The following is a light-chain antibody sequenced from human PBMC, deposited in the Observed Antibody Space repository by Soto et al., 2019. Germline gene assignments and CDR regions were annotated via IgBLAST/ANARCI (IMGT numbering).Light chain of an antibody. CDR2: GAS. J-gene: IGKJ4*01. CDR1: QSVRSSY. CDR3: QQYGSS. V-gene: IGKV3-20*01. Sequence: DIVLTKPDATLSFTQRERDTISCNSSQSVRSSYLAWYQQKPGQAPRLLIYGASSRATGIPDRFSGSGSGTDFTLTISRLEHEDFAAYYCQQYGSSFGGGTNVDIK.